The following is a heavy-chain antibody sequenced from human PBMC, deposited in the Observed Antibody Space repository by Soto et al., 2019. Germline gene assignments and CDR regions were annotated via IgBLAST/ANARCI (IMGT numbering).Heavy chain of an antibody. D-gene: IGHD6-6*01. J-gene: IGHJ6*02. Sequence: SETLSLTCTVSGGSISSSSYYWGWIRQPPGKGLEWIGSIYYSGSTYYNPSLKSRVTISVDTSKNQFSLKLSSVTAADTAVYYCTEYSSSNYYGMDVWGQGTTVTVSS. CDR2: IYYSGST. CDR1: GGSISSSSYY. V-gene: IGHV4-39*01. CDR3: TEYSSSNYYGMDV.